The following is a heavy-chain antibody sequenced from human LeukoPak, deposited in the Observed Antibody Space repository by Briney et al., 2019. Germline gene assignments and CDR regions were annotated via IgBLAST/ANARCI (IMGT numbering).Heavy chain of an antibody. D-gene: IGHD4-17*01. CDR2: ISYDGSNK. J-gene: IGHJ6*02. CDR3: AREVGYGDYPYYYYYGMDV. CDR1: GFTFSSYA. V-gene: IGHV3-30-3*01. Sequence: PGGSLRLSCAASGFTFSSYAMHWVRQAPGKGLEWVAVISYDGSNKYYADSVKGRFTISRDNSKNTLYLQMNSLRAEDTAVYYCAREVGYGDYPYYYYYGMDVWGQGTTVTVSS.